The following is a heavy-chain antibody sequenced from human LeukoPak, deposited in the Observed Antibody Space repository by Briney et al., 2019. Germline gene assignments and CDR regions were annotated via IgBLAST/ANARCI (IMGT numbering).Heavy chain of an antibody. CDR3: TRGSYGDYEY. CDR2: IDPSSTYI. J-gene: IGHJ4*02. Sequence: PGGSLRLSCAASGFTLRRYWIHWVRQAPGKGLEWVSSIDPSSTYIYYADSVKGRFTISRDNAQNSLYLQMNSLRAEDTAVYYCTRGSYGDYEYWGQGTLVTVSS. V-gene: IGHV3-21*01. D-gene: IGHD4-17*01. CDR1: GFTLRRYW.